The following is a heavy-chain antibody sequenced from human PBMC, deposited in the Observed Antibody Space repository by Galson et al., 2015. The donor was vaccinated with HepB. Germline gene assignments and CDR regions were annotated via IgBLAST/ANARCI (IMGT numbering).Heavy chain of an antibody. CDR1: GFTFSGYA. V-gene: IGHV3-64D*06. CDR3: VRGYYDMGV. CDR2: ISSNGGST. J-gene: IGHJ6*02. Sequence: SLRLSCAASGFTFSGYAMHWVRQAPGRGLEFVSGISSNGGSTYYADAVKGRFTISRDNSKNTLYLQMSSLRAEDTAVYYCVRGYYDMGVWGQGTTVTVSS.